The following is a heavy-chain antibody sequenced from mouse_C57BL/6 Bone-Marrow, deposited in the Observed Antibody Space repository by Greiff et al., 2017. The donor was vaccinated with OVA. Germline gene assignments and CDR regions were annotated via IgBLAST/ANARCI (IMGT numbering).Heavy chain of an antibody. D-gene: IGHD2-4*01. J-gene: IGHJ2*01. V-gene: IGHV1-59*01. CDR3: AHYDYDEAYYFDY. CDR1: GYTFTSYW. CDR2: IDPSDSYT. Sequence: VQLKQPGAELVRPGTSVKLSCKASGYTFTSYWMHWVKQRPGQGLEWIGVIDPSDSYTNYNQKFKGKATLTVDTSSSTAYMQLSSLTSEDSAVYYCAHYDYDEAYYFDYWGQGTTLTVSS.